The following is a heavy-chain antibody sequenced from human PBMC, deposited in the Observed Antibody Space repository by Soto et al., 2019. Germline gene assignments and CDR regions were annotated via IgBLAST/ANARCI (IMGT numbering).Heavy chain of an antibody. CDR3: AKDRLAGNFDY. Sequence: GGSLRLSCAASGLTFNNYAMNLVRQAPGKGLEWVATISATGGSTYYADSVKGRFTISRDNSKNTLYLQMSGLRVEDTAVYYCAKDRLAGNFDYWGRGTQVTVSS. V-gene: IGHV3-23*01. J-gene: IGHJ4*02. CDR1: GLTFNNYA. CDR2: ISATGGST.